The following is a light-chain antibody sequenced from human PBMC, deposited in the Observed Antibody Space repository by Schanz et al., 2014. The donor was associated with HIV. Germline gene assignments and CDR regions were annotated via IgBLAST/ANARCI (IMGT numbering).Light chain of an antibody. Sequence: QSALTQPASVSGSPGQSIIISCTGTSSDVGSYNLVSWYQQHPGKAPKLMIYEGNKRPSGVPDRFSGSKSGNTASLTVSGLLAEDEGDYYCSSLTADNTLVFGGGTKLTVL. CDR3: SSLTADNTLV. J-gene: IGLJ2*01. V-gene: IGLV2-14*02. CDR1: SSDVGSYNL. CDR2: EGN.